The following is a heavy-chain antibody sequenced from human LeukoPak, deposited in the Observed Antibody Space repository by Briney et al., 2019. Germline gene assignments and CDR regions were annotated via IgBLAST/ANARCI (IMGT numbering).Heavy chain of an antibody. CDR2: ITPFNGNT. J-gene: IGHJ4*02. Sequence: GSSVKVSCKASGYAFTYRYLHWVRQAPGQALEWMGWITPFNGNTNYAQKFQGRVTITTDESTSTAYMELSSLRSEDTAVYYCARDQHTYYYDSSGYYGFDYWGQGTLVTVSS. V-gene: IGHV1-45*02. CDR3: ARDQHTYYYDSSGYYGFDY. CDR1: GYAFTYRY. D-gene: IGHD3-22*01.